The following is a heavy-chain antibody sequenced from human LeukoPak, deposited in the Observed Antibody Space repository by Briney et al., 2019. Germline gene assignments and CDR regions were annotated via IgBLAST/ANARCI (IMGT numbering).Heavy chain of an antibody. Sequence: GGSLRLSCAASGFIFSSSAVTWVRQTPGKALEWVSAISGSSSSIYYADYVKGRFTISRDNSKSTLYLQMNSLRAEDTAIYYCAFLGSGEKIYWGQGTLVPVSS. CDR3: AFLGSGEKIY. J-gene: IGHJ4*02. CDR2: ISGSSSSI. V-gene: IGHV3-23*01. CDR1: GFIFSSSA. D-gene: IGHD3-10*01.